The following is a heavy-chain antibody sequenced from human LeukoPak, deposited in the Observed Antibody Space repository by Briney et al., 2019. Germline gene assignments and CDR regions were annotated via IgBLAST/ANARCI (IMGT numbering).Heavy chain of an antibody. Sequence: GGSLRLSCAASGFTFSSYSMNWVRQAPGKGLEWVSYISSSSSTIYYADSVKGRFAISRDNAKNSLYLQMNSLGAEDTAVYYCARETPLDYWGQGTLVTASS. D-gene: IGHD1-14*01. CDR1: GFTFSSYS. CDR3: ARETPLDY. CDR2: ISSSSSTI. V-gene: IGHV3-48*01. J-gene: IGHJ4*02.